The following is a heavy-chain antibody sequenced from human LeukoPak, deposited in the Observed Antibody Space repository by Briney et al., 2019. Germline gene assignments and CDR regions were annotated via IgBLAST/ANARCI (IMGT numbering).Heavy chain of an antibody. CDR3: VRGGIHLWWNFDY. CDR2: ISYDGTNK. J-gene: IGHJ4*02. CDR1: GFTFGSFA. D-gene: IGHD5-18*01. V-gene: IGHV3-30*14. Sequence: PGGSLRLSCAASGFTFGSFALHWVRQAPGKGLEWVAVISYDGTNKFHTDSVKGRFTISRDNSKSTLSLQMNSLRPEDTAVYYCVRGGIHLWWNFDYWGQGTLVTASS.